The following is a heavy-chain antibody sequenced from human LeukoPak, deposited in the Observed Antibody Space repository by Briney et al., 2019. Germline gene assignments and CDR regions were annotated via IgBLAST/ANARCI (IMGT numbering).Heavy chain of an antibody. CDR1: GFTFSDYY. J-gene: IGHJ6*03. Sequence: GGSLRLSCVVSGFTFSDYYMNWIRQAPGKGLEWTSYISSSGSTIYYADSVKGRFTISRDNAKNSLYLQMNSLRAEDTAVYYCARDTTVSGYMDVWGKGTTVTISS. CDR3: ARDTTVSGYMDV. D-gene: IGHD4-17*01. V-gene: IGHV3-11*04. CDR2: ISSSGSTI.